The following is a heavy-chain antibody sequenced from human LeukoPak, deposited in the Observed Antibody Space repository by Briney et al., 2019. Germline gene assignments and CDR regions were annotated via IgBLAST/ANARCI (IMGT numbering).Heavy chain of an antibody. D-gene: IGHD3-22*01. Sequence: SETLSLTCTVSGGSISSGGYYWSWIRQHPGKGLEWIGYIYYSRSTYYNPSLKSRVTISVDTSKNQFSLKLSSVTAADTAVYYCARDTFYSSGYYLFDYWGQGTLVTVSS. CDR1: GGSISSGGYY. CDR2: IYYSRST. V-gene: IGHV4-31*03. CDR3: ARDTFYSSGYYLFDY. J-gene: IGHJ4*02.